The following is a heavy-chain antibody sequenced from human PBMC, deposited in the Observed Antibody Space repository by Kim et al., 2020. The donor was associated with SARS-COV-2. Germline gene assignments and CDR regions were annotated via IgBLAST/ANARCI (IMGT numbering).Heavy chain of an antibody. J-gene: IGHJ4*01. CDR2: INTGSGNT. D-gene: IGHD2-2*01. Sequence: ASVKVSCKSSGYTFTNYAIHWVRQAPGQRLEWMGWINTGSGNTKYSQIFQGRVAITRDTSANTAYMELSSLRSDDTAVYYCARDHRSCSISTCYGVALDY. CDR1: GYTFTNYA. V-gene: IGHV1-3*04. CDR3: ARDHRSCSISTCYGVALDY.